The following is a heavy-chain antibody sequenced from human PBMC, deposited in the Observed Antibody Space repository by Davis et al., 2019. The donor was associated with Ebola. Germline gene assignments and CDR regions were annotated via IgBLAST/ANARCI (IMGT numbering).Heavy chain of an antibody. CDR2: ISSSGSTI. V-gene: IGHV3-48*03. D-gene: IGHD3-10*01. Sequence: GESLKISCAASGFTFSSYEMNWVRQAPGKGLEWLSYISSSGSTIYYADSVKGRFTISRDNAKNSLYLQMNSLRAEDTAVYYCARTEFLRFGESYDYWGQGTLVTVSS. J-gene: IGHJ4*02. CDR3: ARTEFLRFGESYDY. CDR1: GFTFSSYE.